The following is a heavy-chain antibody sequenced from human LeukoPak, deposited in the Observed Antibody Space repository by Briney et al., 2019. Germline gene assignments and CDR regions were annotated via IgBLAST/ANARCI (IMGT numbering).Heavy chain of an antibody. V-gene: IGHV3-23*01. D-gene: IGHD3-22*01. CDR2: ISGSGGST. Sequence: GGSLRLSCAASGFTFSSYAMSWVRQAPGKGLEWVSAISGSGGSTYYADSVKGRFTISRDNSKNTLYLQMNSLRAEDTAVYYCAKDIPPQWYYDSSGYFDYWGQGTLVTISS. J-gene: IGHJ4*02. CDR3: AKDIPPQWYYDSSGYFDY. CDR1: GFTFSSYA.